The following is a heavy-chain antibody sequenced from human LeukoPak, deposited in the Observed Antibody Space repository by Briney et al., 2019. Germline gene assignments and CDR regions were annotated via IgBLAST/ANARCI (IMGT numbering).Heavy chain of an antibody. CDR1: GFTFSSYW. V-gene: IGHV3-7*01. CDR3: ARVGGQLWLRVDYYYGMDV. CDR2: IKQDGSEK. D-gene: IGHD5-18*01. J-gene: IGHJ6*02. Sequence: PGGSLRLSCAASGFTFSSYWMSWVRQAPGKGLEWVANIKQDGSEKYYVDSVKGRFTISRDNAKNSLYLQMNSLRAEDTAVYYCARVGGQLWLRVDYYYGMDVWGQGTTVTVSS.